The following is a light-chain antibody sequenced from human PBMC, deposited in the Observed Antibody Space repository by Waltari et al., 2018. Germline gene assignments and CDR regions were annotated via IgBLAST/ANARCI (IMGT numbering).Light chain of an antibody. CDR1: QSVSSY. J-gene: IGKJ1*01. CDR3: QQRSSWPPWT. Sequence: EIVLTQSPATLSLSPGERATLSCRASQSVSSYLDWYQQKPGQAHRLLNYDASNRATGMPARFSGSGFGTDFTLTISSLEPEYFAVYNCQQRSSWPPWTFGQGTKVEIK. V-gene: IGKV3-11*01. CDR2: DAS.